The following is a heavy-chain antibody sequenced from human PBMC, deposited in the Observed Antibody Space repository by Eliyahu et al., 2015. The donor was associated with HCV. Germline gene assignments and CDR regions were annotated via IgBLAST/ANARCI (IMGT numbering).Heavy chain of an antibody. V-gene: IGHV3-66*01. Sequence: EVQLVESGGGLVQPGGSLRLSCAASGFTVSSNYMSWVRQAPGKGLEWVSVIYSGGSTYYADSVKGRFTISRDNSKNTLYLQMNSLRAEDTAVYYCARTYYDFSMDVWGQGTTVTVSS. CDR1: GFTVSSNY. CDR2: IYSGGST. J-gene: IGHJ6*02. CDR3: ARTYYDFSMDV. D-gene: IGHD3-3*01.